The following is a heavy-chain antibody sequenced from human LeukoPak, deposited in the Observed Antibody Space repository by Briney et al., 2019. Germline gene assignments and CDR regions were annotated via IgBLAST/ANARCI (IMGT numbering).Heavy chain of an antibody. V-gene: IGHV4-59*01. CDR1: GGSINSYY. J-gene: IGHJ4*02. Sequence: SETLSLTCTVSGGSINSYYWSWIRQPPGKGLEWVGYIYYSGSTNYKPSLKRRVTISVDTSKNQFSLKVSSVSAADTAVYYCASSRSSSGWSLIDYWGQGALVTVSS. D-gene: IGHD6-19*01. CDR2: IYYSGST. CDR3: ASSRSSSGWSLIDY.